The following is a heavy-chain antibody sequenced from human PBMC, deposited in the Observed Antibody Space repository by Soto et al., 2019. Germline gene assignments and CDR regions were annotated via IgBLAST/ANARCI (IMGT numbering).Heavy chain of an antibody. CDR1: GFTFSSYA. Sequence: GGSLRLSCVASGFTFSSYAMSWVRQAPGKGLEWVSALSGSGGSTYYADSVKGRFTISRDNSKNRLYLQMNSLRAEDTAMYYCAKGGVAASYYFDYWGQGTLVTVSS. D-gene: IGHD2-15*01. CDR3: AKGGVAASYYFDY. J-gene: IGHJ4*02. CDR2: LSGSGGST. V-gene: IGHV3-23*01.